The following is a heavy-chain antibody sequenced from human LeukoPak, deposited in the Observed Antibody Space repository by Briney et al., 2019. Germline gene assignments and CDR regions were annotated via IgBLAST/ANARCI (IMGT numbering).Heavy chain of an antibody. D-gene: IGHD3-3*01. CDR1: GGSFSGYF. CDR2: INHSGDT. J-gene: IGHJ3*02. V-gene: IGHV4-34*01. Sequence: SETLSLTCAVYGGSFSGYFYNWIRQTPGQGLEWIGEINHSGDTSYNPSLKSRVTMSVDSSKNQLSLSLSSLTAADTAVYYCARHLRLLESPFPPRAFDIWGQGTTVTVSS. CDR3: ARHLRLLESPFPPRAFDI.